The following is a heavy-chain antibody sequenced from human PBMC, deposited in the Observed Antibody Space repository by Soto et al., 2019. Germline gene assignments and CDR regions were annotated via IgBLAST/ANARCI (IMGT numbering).Heavy chain of an antibody. CDR2: INHSGST. D-gene: IGHD3-3*01. CDR1: GGSFSGYY. J-gene: IGHJ6*03. Sequence: SETLSLTCAVYGGSFSGYYWSWIRQPPGKGLEWIGEINHSGSTNYNPSLKGRVTISVDTSKNQFSLKLSSVTAADTAVYYCARTILYYDFWSGYYDYYYYMDVWGKGTTVTV. CDR3: ARTILYYDFWSGYYDYYYYMDV. V-gene: IGHV4-34*01.